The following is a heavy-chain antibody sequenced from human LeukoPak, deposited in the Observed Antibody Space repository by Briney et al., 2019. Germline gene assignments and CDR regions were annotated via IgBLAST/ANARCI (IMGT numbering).Heavy chain of an antibody. D-gene: IGHD2-2*01. J-gene: IGHJ4*02. CDR2: TYYSGST. Sequence: SETLSLTCTVSGGSISSGDYYWSWIRQPPGKGLEWIGYTYYSGSTYYNPSLKSQVTISVDTSKNQFSLKLSSVTAADTAVYYCASVLIVPAAILYWGQGTLVTVSS. CDR3: ASVLIVPAAILY. V-gene: IGHV4-30-4*01. CDR1: GGSISSGDYY.